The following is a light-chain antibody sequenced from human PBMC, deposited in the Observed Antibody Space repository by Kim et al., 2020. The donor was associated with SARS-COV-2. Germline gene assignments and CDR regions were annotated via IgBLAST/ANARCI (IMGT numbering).Light chain of an antibody. Sequence: VSLGERATRSCRASQSVSTNLAWYQQKPGQAPRLLIYDAYIRATGVPARFSGSGSGTEFTLTISGLQSEDFAVYHCQQYNKWFALSFGGGTKVEI. J-gene: IGKJ4*01. V-gene: IGKV3-15*01. CDR2: DAY. CDR1: QSVSTN. CDR3: QQYNKWFALS.